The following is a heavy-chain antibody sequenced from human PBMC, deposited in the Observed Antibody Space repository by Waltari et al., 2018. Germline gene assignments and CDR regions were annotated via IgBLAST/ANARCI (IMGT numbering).Heavy chain of an antibody. CDR2: INPSGGST. CDR3: ALDTGALWMDV. V-gene: IGHV1-46*01. J-gene: IGHJ6*02. D-gene: IGHD2-21*01. Sequence: QVQLVQSGAEVKKPGASVNISCKTSEYTFTSPYILWVRQAPGQGLEWMGIINPSGGSTIYAQKFQGRVTMTRDTSTSTVYMELSSLRSDDTAVYYCALDTGALWMDVWGQGTTVTVSS. CDR1: EYTFTSPY.